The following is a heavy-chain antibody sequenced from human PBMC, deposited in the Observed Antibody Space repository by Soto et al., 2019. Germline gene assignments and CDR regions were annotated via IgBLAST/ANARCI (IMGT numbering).Heavy chain of an antibody. CDR1: GFTFSSYG. Sequence: SLRLSCAASGFTFSSYGMHWVRQAPGKGLEWVTVISYDGGNKYYADSVKGRFTISRDNSKNTLYLQMNSLRAEDTALYYCAKDHSLGPPYYYGSGTFYRKYYFDYWGQG. V-gene: IGHV3-30*18. CDR2: ISYDGGNK. J-gene: IGHJ4*02. D-gene: IGHD3-10*01. CDR3: AKDHSLGPPYYYGSGTFYRKYYFDY.